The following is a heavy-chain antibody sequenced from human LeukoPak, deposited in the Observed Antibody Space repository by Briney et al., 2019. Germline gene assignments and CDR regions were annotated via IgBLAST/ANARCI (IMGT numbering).Heavy chain of an antibody. CDR1: GYTFSSYS. Sequence: GGSLRLSCAASGYTFSSYSINWVRQAPGKGLEWVSSISVRSNYIYYADSVRGRLSISRDDARASLYLQMNSLRAEDTAVYYCVRLRRNSDTSGFYYYYDYWGQGTLVTVSS. CDR2: ISVRSNYI. J-gene: IGHJ4*02. CDR3: VRLRRNSDTSGFYYYYDY. D-gene: IGHD3-22*01. V-gene: IGHV3-21*01.